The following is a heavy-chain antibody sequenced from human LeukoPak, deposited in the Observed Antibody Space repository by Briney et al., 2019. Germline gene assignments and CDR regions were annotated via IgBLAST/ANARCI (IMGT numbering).Heavy chain of an antibody. Sequence: ASVKVSCKASGYTFTSYDINWVRQATGQGLEWMGWMNPNSGNTGYAQKFQGRVTMARNTSISTAYKELSSLRSEDTAVYYCARAPRGYCSGGSCPRAAFDIWGQGTMVTVSS. J-gene: IGHJ3*02. CDR2: MNPNSGNT. D-gene: IGHD2-15*01. V-gene: IGHV1-8*01. CDR1: GYTFTSYD. CDR3: ARAPRGYCSGGSCPRAAFDI.